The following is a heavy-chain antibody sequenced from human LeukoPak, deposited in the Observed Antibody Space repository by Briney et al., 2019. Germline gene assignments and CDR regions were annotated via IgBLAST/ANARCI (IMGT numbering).Heavy chain of an antibody. CDR3: ARGVGGFAVVEGY. D-gene: IGHD6-19*01. CDR2: IYSGGST. V-gene: IGHV3-66*01. CDR1: GFTVSSNY. Sequence: PGGSPRLSCAASGFTVSSNYMSWVRQAPGKGLEWVSVIYSGGSTYYADSVKGRFTISRDNSKNTLYLQMNSLRAEDTAVYYCARGVGGFAVVEGYWGQGTLVTVSS. J-gene: IGHJ4*02.